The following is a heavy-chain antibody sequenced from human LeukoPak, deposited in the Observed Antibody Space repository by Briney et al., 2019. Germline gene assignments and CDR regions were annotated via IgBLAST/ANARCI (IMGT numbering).Heavy chain of an antibody. V-gene: IGHV3-33*06. CDR1: GFNFSTYG. CDR3: AKGDSGSYGALDI. CDR2: IWYDGSNK. Sequence: GRSLRLSCAASGFNFSTYGMHWVRQATVKGLDWVAVIWYDGSNKYHADSVKGRFVISGDNSKNTLYLQMNSLRAEDTAVYYCAKGDSGSYGALDIWGQGTMVTVSS. D-gene: IGHD1-26*01. J-gene: IGHJ3*02.